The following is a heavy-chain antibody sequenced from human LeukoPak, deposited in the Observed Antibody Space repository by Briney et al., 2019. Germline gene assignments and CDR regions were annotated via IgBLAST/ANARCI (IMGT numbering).Heavy chain of an antibody. D-gene: IGHD2-21*02. Sequence: SETLSLTCAVYGGSFSDYYWNWIRQPPGKGLEWIGEINHSGSTNYNPSLKSRVSISVDTSKNRFSLKLSSVTAADTAVYYCARETIVVVTNWFDPWGQGTLVTGSS. V-gene: IGHV4-34*01. CDR2: INHSGST. CDR3: ARETIVVVTNWFDP. CDR1: GGSFSDYY. J-gene: IGHJ5*02.